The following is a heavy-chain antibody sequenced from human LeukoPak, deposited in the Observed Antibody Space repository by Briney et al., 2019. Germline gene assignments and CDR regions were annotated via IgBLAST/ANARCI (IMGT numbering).Heavy chain of an antibody. D-gene: IGHD6-19*01. CDR1: GFTFNDYY. CDR3: ARDSGWTFDY. V-gene: IGHV3-11*01. CDR2: ISSSGTPI. J-gene: IGHJ4*02. Sequence: GGSLRLSCAASGFTFNDYYMSWIRQAPGKGLECISYISSSGTPIYYADSVKGRFTISRDNAKNSLYLQMNSLRAEDTAVYYCARDSGWTFDYWGQGTLVTVSS.